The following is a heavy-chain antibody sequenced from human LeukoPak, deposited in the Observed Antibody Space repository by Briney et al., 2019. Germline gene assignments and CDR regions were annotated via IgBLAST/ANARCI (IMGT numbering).Heavy chain of an antibody. CDR2: ISYHGRNE. V-gene: IGHV3-30*04. CDR3: ARGEAYYDRNGLPGAALDF. D-gene: IGHD3-22*01. CDR1: GFTFSNHA. Sequence: GGSLRLSCTASGFTFSNHAMHWVRQAPGKGLEWLTVISYHGRNEYYADSVTGRFTISRDNSKSTVSLQLNSLRVEDAAVYYCARGEAYYDRNGLPGAALDFWGLGTLVTVSS. J-gene: IGHJ3*01.